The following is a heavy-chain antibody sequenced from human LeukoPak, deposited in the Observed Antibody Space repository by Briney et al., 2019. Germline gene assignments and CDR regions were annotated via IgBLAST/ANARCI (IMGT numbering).Heavy chain of an antibody. D-gene: IGHD2-15*01. J-gene: IGHJ4*02. Sequence: GRSLRLSCAASGFTFSSYEMNWVRQAPGKGLEWVSYISSSGSTIYYADSVKGRFTISRDNAKNSLYLQMNSLRAEDTAVYYCARVQVVAAHLRYFDYWGQGTLVTVSS. CDR3: ARVQVVAAHLRYFDY. CDR2: ISSSGSTI. V-gene: IGHV3-48*03. CDR1: GFTFSSYE.